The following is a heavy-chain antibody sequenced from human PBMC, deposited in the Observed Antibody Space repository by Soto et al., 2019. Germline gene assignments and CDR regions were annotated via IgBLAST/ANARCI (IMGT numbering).Heavy chain of an antibody. J-gene: IGHJ3*02. CDR2: ISWNSGSI. D-gene: IGHD1-7*01. V-gene: IGHV3-9*01. CDR3: AKDKITGYNWNYYAFDI. Sequence: EVQLVESGGGLVQPGRSLRLSCAASGFTFDDYAMHWVRQAPGKGLEWVSGISWNSGSIGYADSVKGRFTISRVNAKNSLYLQMNSLRAEDTALYYCAKDKITGYNWNYYAFDIWGQWTMVTVSS. CDR1: GFTFDDYA.